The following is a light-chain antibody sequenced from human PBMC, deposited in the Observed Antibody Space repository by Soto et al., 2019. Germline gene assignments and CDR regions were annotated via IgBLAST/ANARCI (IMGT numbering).Light chain of an antibody. CDR3: SSYSSKSTPV. V-gene: IGLV2-14*01. Sequence: QSALTQPASVSGSPGQSITISCTGTSGDVGGYNFVSWYQQHPGEGPKLIIYEVTTRPSGVSDRFSGSKSGYTASLPISGLQADDEGDYYCSSYSSKSTPVFGGGTKVTVL. J-gene: IGLJ3*02. CDR1: SGDVGGYNF. CDR2: EVT.